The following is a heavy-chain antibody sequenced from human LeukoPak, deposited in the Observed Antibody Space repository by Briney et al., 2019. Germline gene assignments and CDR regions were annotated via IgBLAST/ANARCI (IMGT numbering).Heavy chain of an antibody. D-gene: IGHD3-3*01. V-gene: IGHV3-30-3*01. CDR3: ARDQNGFFGVVTSYYYYGMDV. J-gene: IGHJ6*02. CDR2: ISYDGSNK. CDR1: GFTFSSYA. Sequence: GRSLRLSCAASGFTFSSYAMHWVRQAPGKGLEWVAVISYDGSNKYYADSVKGRFTISRDNSKNTLYLQMNRLRAEDTAVYYCARDQNGFFGVVTSYYYYGMDVWGQGATVTVSS.